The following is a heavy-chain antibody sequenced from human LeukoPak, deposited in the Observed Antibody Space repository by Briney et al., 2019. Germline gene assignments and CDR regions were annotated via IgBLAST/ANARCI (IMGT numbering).Heavy chain of an antibody. D-gene: IGHD3-22*01. J-gene: IGHJ4*02. CDR1: EFTFSDYY. CDR3: AKDHLGYYDSSPLDY. Sequence: PGGSLRLSCAASEFTFSDYYMSWIRQAPGKGLEWISYISSGADTIYYADSVKGRFTISRDNAKNSLYLQMNSLRAEDTAVYYCAKDHLGYYDSSPLDYWGQGTLVTVSS. V-gene: IGHV3-11*04. CDR2: ISSGADTI.